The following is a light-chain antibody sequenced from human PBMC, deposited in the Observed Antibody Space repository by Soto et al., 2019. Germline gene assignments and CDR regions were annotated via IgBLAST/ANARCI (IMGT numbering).Light chain of an antibody. V-gene: IGKV3-15*01. CDR3: QQYNNWPQT. CDR2: GAS. CDR1: QSVSSN. J-gene: IGKJ1*01. Sequence: EIVMTQSPATLSVSPGERATLPCRASQSVSSNIAWYQQKTGQAPRLLIYGASTRATGIPARLSGSGSGTEFTLTISSLQSEDFAVYYCQQYNNWPQTFGQGTKVEIK.